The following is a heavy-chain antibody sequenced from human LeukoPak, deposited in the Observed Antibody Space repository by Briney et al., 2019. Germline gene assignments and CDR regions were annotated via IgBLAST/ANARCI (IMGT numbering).Heavy chain of an antibody. D-gene: IGHD2-2*01. CDR2: ISAYNGNT. J-gene: IGHJ4*02. CDR1: GYTYTSYG. V-gene: IGHV1-18*04. CDR3: ARRSPGYCSSTSCYGLDY. Sequence: ASVKVSCKASGYTYTSYGISWVRQAPGQGLEWMGWISAYNGNTNYAQKIQGRVTMTTDTSTSTAYMELRSLRSDDTAVYYCARRSPGYCSSTSCYGLDYWGQGTLVTVSS.